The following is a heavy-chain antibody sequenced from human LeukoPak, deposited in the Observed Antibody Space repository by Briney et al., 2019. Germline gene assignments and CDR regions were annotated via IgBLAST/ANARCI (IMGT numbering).Heavy chain of an antibody. Sequence: PSETLSLTCTVSGGSLSSSSYYWGWIRQPPGKGLEWIGSIYYSGSTYYNPSLKSRVTISVDTSKNQFSLKLSSVTAADTAVYYCARHPRGAARPGYYYYYYMDVWGKGTTVTVSS. V-gene: IGHV4-39*01. CDR3: ARHPRGAARPGYYYYYYMDV. CDR2: IYYSGST. D-gene: IGHD6-6*01. CDR1: GGSLSSSSYY. J-gene: IGHJ6*03.